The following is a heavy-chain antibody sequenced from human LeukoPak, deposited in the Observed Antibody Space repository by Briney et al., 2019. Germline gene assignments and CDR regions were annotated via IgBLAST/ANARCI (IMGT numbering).Heavy chain of an antibody. D-gene: IGHD6-13*01. Sequence: ASVKVSCKASGYTFTSYYTHWVRQAPGQGLEWMGIINPSGGSTSYAQRFQGRVTMTRDTSTSTVYMELSSLRSEATAVYYCARDTSSSWYAYWGQGTLVTVSS. V-gene: IGHV1-46*01. CDR1: GYTFTSYY. CDR2: INPSGGST. CDR3: ARDTSSSWYAY. J-gene: IGHJ4*02.